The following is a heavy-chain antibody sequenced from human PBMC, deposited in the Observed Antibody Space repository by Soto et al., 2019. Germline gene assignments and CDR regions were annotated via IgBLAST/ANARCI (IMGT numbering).Heavy chain of an antibody. CDR2: ISYDGSNK. CDR1: GFTFSSYG. D-gene: IGHD3-10*01. CDR3: ARVLLWFGAYYYYGMDV. V-gene: IGHV3-30*03. J-gene: IGHJ6*02. Sequence: SLRLSCAASGFTFSSYGMHWVRQAPGKGLEWVAVISYDGSNKYYADSVKGRFTISRDNSKNTLYLQMNSLRAEDTAVYYCARVLLWFGAYYYYGMDVWGQGTTVTVSS.